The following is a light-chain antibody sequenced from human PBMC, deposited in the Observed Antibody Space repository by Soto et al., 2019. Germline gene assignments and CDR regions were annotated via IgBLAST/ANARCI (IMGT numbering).Light chain of an antibody. V-gene: IGLV1-36*01. J-gene: IGLJ2*01. CDR2: YDD. Sequence: QAVVTQPPSVSEAPRQRVTISCSGSSSNIGNNAVNWYQQLPGKAPKLLIYYDDLLPSGVSDRFSGSKSGTSASLAISGLQSEDEADYSCAAWDDSLNGVVFGGGTKLTVL. CDR3: AAWDDSLNGVV. CDR1: SSNIGNNA.